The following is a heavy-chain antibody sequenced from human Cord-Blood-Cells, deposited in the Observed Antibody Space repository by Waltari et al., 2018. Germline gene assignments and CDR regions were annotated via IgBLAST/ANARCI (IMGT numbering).Heavy chain of an antibody. CDR2: INHSGST. CDR3: ATLYSSSWYYYYGMEV. V-gene: IGHV4-34*01. CDR1: GGSFSGYY. Sequence: QVQLQQWGAGLLKPSETLSLTCAVYGGSFSGYYWSWIRQPPGKGLEWIGEINHSGSTNYNPYLKSQATISVNSSKNQFSLQLSSLPVADTAVYYCATLYSSSWYYYYGMEVWGQGTTVTDSS. J-gene: IGHJ6*02. D-gene: IGHD6-13*01.